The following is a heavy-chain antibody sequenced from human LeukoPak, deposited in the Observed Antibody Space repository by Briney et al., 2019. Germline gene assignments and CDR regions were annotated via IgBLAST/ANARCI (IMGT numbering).Heavy chain of an antibody. D-gene: IGHD2-2*02. CDR3: ARGEIVPAAISPGDYYYNGMDV. CDR1: GGSISSSSYY. Sequence: SETLSLTCTVSGGSISSSSYYWSWIRQPPGKGLEWIGEINHSGSTNYNPSLKSRVTISVDTSKNQFSLKLSSVTAADTAVYYCARGEIVPAAISPGDYYYNGMDVWGQGTTVTVSS. V-gene: IGHV4-39*07. J-gene: IGHJ6*02. CDR2: INHSGST.